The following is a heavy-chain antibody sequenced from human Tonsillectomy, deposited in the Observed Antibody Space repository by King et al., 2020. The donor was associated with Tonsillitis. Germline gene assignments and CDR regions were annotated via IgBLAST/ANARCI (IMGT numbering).Heavy chain of an antibody. V-gene: IGHV1-18*01. J-gene: IGHJ4*02. CDR2: ISASNGNT. CDR3: AREGTCSSTSCQVDY. CDR1: GYTFISYG. D-gene: IGHD2-2*01. Sequence: VQLVESGDEVKKPGASVKVSCTASGYTFISYGISWVRQAPGQGLEWMGWISASNGNTNYAQRVQGRVTMTTDTSTTTAYMELRSLRSDDTAIYYCAREGTCSSTSCQVDYWGQGTLVTVSS.